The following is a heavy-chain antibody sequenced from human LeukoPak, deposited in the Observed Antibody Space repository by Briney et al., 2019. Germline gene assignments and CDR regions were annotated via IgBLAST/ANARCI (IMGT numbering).Heavy chain of an antibody. Sequence: GASVKVSCKASGYTFSNYDIDWVRQAPGQGLEWMGWINPNSGGTNYAQKFQGRVTMTRDTSISTAYMELSRLRSDDTAVYYCARDGGYCSGGSCGILFDYWGQGTLVTVSS. J-gene: IGHJ4*02. V-gene: IGHV1-2*02. CDR1: GYTFSNYD. D-gene: IGHD2-15*01. CDR2: INPNSGGT. CDR3: ARDGGYCSGGSCGILFDY.